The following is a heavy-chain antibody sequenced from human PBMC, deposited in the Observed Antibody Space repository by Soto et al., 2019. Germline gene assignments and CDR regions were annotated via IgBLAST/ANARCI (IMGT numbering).Heavy chain of an antibody. V-gene: IGHV3-15*01. Sequence: GGSLRLSCAASGFTFSNAWMSWVRQAPGKGLEWVGRIKSKTDGGTTDYAAPVKGRFTISRDDSKNTLYLQMNSLKTEDTAVYYCTTGEWLRSYGMDVWGQGTTVTVSS. CDR3: TTGEWLRSYGMDV. CDR2: IKSKTDGGTT. D-gene: IGHD5-12*01. J-gene: IGHJ6*02. CDR1: GFTFSNAW.